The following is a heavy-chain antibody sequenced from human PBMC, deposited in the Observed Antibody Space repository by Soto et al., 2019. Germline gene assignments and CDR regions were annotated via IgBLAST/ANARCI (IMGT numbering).Heavy chain of an antibody. CDR3: AKMSTSSWYIDYFDF. CDR1: GISCVAYG. V-gene: IGHV3-23*01. CDR2: IGSSGGTI. D-gene: IGHD6-13*01. J-gene: IGHJ4*02. Sequence: LRLCCVSAGISCVAYGRTWVRLAPGKGLEWVSGIGSSGGTIYYADSVRGRFTISRDISKNTVYLQMNSLRAEDTAVYYCAKMSTSSWYIDYFDFWGPGTLVTVSS.